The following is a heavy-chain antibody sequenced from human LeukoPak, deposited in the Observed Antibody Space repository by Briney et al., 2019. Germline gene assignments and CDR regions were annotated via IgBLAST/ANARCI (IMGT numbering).Heavy chain of an antibody. CDR1: GFPVSSNY. Sequence: GGSLRLSCAASGFPVSSNYMSWVRQAPGKGLEWVSVFYIDGRTYYADSVKGQFTISRNNSKNTLYLQMNSLRAEDTAVYYCARGDGYNYWEYWGQGTLVTVSS. V-gene: IGHV3-53*01. CDR3: ARGDGYNYWEY. J-gene: IGHJ4*02. CDR2: FYIDGRT. D-gene: IGHD5-24*01.